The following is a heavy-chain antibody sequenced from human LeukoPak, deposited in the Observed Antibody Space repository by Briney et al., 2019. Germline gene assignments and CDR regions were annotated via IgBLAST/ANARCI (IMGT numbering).Heavy chain of an antibody. CDR2: INWNGSGA. Sequence: GGSLRLSCAASGFTFDDYGMSWVRQAPGKGLEWVSGINWNGSGAGYADSVKGRFTISRDNAKNSLYVQMNSLRAEDTAVYYCARDDDYYDSSGYYYDYFDYWGQGTLVTVSS. CDR3: ARDDDYYDSSGYYYDYFDY. CDR1: GFTFDDYG. V-gene: IGHV3-20*04. J-gene: IGHJ4*02. D-gene: IGHD3-22*01.